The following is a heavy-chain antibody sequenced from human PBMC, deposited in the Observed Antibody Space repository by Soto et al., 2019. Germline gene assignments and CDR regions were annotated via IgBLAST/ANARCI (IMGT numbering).Heavy chain of an antibody. D-gene: IGHD3-3*01. CDR2: IYPGDSDT. J-gene: IGHJ6*02. Sequence: GESLKISCKGSGYSFTSYWIGWVRQMPGKGLEWMGIIYPGDSDTRYSPSFQGQVTISADKSISTAYLQWSSLKASDTAMYYCARHFGVYDFWSGYRPNDYYYGMDVWGQGTTVTVSS. CDR3: ARHFGVYDFWSGYRPNDYYYGMDV. V-gene: IGHV5-51*01. CDR1: GYSFTSYW.